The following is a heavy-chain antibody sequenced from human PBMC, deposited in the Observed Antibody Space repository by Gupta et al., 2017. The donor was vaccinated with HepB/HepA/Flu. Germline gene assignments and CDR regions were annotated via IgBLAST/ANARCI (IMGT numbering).Heavy chain of an antibody. CDR1: GFSLSTSGMC. CDR2: IDWDDDK. CDR3: ARVNLNDQTRGYYFDY. V-gene: IGHV2-70*11. Sequence: GFSLSTSGMCVSWIRQPPGRALEWLARIDWDDDKYYNTSLKTRLTISKDTSKNQVVLTMTNMEPVETATYYCARVNLNDQTRGYYFDYGGQGTLVTVYS. J-gene: IGHJ4*02. D-gene: IGHD1-1*01.